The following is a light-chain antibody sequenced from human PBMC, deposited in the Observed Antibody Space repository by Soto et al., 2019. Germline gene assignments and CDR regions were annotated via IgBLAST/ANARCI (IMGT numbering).Light chain of an antibody. CDR3: SSYTSSSTRV. V-gene: IGLV2-14*01. CDR1: SSDVGGYNY. CDR2: DVS. J-gene: IGLJ2*01. Sequence: QSALTQPASVSGSPGQSITISCTGNSSDVGGYNYVSWYQQHPGKAPKLMIYDVSNRPSGVSNRFSGSKSGNTASLTISGLQAEDEADYYCSSYTSSSTRVFGGRTKLTVL.